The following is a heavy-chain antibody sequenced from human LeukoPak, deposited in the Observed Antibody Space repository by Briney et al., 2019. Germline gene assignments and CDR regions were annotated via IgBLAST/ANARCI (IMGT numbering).Heavy chain of an antibody. Sequence: SETLSLTCSVSGESIRSTTFWGWIRQSPGMGLEWIASTSHAGISYYNPSLSSRVTVSADSSKNQFSLRLSSVTAADTAVYSCARRGGHSWDVGNWFDPWGQGTPVTVSS. V-gene: IGHV4-39*01. D-gene: IGHD6-13*01. CDR2: TSHAGIS. CDR3: ARRGGHSWDVGNWFDP. CDR1: GESIRSTTF. J-gene: IGHJ5*02.